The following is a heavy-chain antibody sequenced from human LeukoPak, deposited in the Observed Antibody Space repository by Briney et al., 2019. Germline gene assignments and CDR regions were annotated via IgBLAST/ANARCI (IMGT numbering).Heavy chain of an antibody. Sequence: ASVKVSCKASGYTFTGYYMHWVRQAPGQGLEWMGWINPNSGGTNYAQKFQGRVTVTRDTSISTAYMELSRLRSDDTAVYYCARAGGLRYFDWLLLPYWGQGTLVTVSS. D-gene: IGHD3-9*01. CDR2: INPNSGGT. CDR3: ARAGGLRYFDWLLLPY. V-gene: IGHV1-2*02. CDR1: GYTFTGYY. J-gene: IGHJ4*02.